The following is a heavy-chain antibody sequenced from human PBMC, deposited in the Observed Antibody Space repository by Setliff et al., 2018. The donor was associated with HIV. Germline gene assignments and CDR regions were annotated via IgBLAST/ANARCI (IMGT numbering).Heavy chain of an antibody. Sequence: GASVKVSCKASGYSFTKYEINWVRQAPGQGLEWMGRINPSGGSTSYAQKFQRRLTITADESTNTAYMELSSLKSEDTALYYCATDPSGWYPYWGQGTLVTVSS. J-gene: IGHJ4*02. V-gene: IGHV1-46*01. CDR3: ATDPSGWYPY. D-gene: IGHD6-19*01. CDR1: GYSFTKYE. CDR2: INPSGGST.